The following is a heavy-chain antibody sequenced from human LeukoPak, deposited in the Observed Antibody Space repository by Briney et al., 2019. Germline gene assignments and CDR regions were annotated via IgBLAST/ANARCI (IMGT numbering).Heavy chain of an antibody. V-gene: IGHV3-53*01. Sequence: GGSLRLSCAASGFTVSSNYMNWVRQAPGKGLEWVSIIYSGGSTYYADSVKGRFTISRDNSKNTLYLQMNSLGAEDTAVYYCARGGYSGYDISFDYWGQGTLVTVSS. CDR1: GFTVSSNY. J-gene: IGHJ4*02. D-gene: IGHD5-12*01. CDR2: IYSGGST. CDR3: ARGGYSGYDISFDY.